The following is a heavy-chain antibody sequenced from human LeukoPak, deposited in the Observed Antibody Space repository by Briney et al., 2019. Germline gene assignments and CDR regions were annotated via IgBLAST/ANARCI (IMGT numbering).Heavy chain of an antibody. CDR3: ARNENSGWGYFDY. CDR1: GFTFSSYA. D-gene: IGHD5-12*01. V-gene: IGHV3-23*01. Sequence: GGSLRLSCAASGFTFSSYAMSWVRQAPGKGLEWVSAISGSGGSTFYVGSVKGRFTISRDNSKDTLYLQMNSLRAEDTAVYYCARNENSGWGYFDYWGQGTLVTVSS. CDR2: ISGSGGST. J-gene: IGHJ4*02.